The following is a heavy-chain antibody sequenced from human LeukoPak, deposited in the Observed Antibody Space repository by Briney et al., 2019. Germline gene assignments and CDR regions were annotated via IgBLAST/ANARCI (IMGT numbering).Heavy chain of an antibody. CDR1: GYTFTGYY. CDR2: INPNSGGT. J-gene: IGHJ4*02. D-gene: IGHD5/OR15-5a*01. CDR3: AGDGTGVYNLVQF. V-gene: IGHV1-2*02. Sequence: ASVKVSCTASGYTFTGYYMHWVRQAPGQGLEWMGWINPNSGGTNYAQKFQGRVTMTRDTSISAVYMELSRLRSDDTAVSYCAGDGTGVYNLVQFWGQGTLVTVSS.